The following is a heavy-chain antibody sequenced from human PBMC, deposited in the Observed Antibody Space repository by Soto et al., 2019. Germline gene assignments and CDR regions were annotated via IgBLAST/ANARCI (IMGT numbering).Heavy chain of an antibody. CDR1: GFTFSSYG. CDR3: AKANHGYYFDY. CDR2: ISNDGSNK. V-gene: IGHV3-30*18. J-gene: IGHJ4*02. Sequence: QVQLVESGGGVVQPGRSLRLSCAASGFTFSSYGMHWVRQAPGKGLEWVAVISNDGSNKYYADSVKGRFTISRDNSKNTLYMQMTGVRAEDTAVYYCAKANHGYYFDYWGQGTLVTVSS.